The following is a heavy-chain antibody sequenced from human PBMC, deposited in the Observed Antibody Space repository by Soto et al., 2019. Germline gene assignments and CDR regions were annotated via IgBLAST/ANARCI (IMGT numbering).Heavy chain of an antibody. CDR1: GGSISSSSYY. CDR2: IYYSGST. V-gene: IGHV4-39*01. CDR3: ADSGGVQLERRSAFDI. J-gene: IGHJ3*02. Sequence: SETLSLTCTVSGGSISSSSYYWGWIRQPPGKGLEWIGSIYYSGSTYYNPSLKSRVTISVDTSKNQFSLKLSSVTAADTALYYCADSGGVQLERRSAFDIWGQGTMVTVSS. D-gene: IGHD1-1*01.